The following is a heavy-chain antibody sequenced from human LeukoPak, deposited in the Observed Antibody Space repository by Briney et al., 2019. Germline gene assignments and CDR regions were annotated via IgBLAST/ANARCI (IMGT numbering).Heavy chain of an antibody. D-gene: IGHD1-1*01. CDR2: IKQDGSEK. J-gene: IGHJ3*02. CDR3: ARAQYVTTGFAFDT. V-gene: IGHV3-7*04. Sequence: GGSLRLSCAASGFTFSSYWMSWVRQAPGKGLEWVANIKQDGSEKYYVDSVKGRFTISRDNAKNSLYLQMNSLRAEDTAVYYCARAQYVTTGFAFDTWGQGTMVTVSS. CDR1: GFTFSSYW.